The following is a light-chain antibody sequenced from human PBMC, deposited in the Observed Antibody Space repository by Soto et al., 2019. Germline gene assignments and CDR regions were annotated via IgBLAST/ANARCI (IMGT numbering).Light chain of an antibody. CDR2: AAS. J-gene: IGKJ3*01. Sequence: EIVMTQSPATLSVSPGERATLSCRASQSVSSNLAWYQQKPGQAPRLLIYAASARATGIPASFSGSGSGTEFTLTISSLQSGDFAVYYCQQYNKRPFTFGPGTRVDLK. V-gene: IGKV3-15*01. CDR3: QQYNKRPFT. CDR1: QSVSSN.